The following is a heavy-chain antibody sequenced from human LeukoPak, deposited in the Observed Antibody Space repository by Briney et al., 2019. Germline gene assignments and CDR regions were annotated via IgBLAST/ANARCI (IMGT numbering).Heavy chain of an antibody. CDR1: GFTFSSYS. Sequence: QAGGSLRLSCAASGFTFSSYSMNWVRQAPGKGLEWVSYISSSSSTIYYADSVKGRFTISRDNSKNTLYLQMNSLRAEDTAVYYCARVDTAMVLVWGQGTLVTVSS. D-gene: IGHD5-18*01. CDR2: ISSSSSTI. J-gene: IGHJ4*02. V-gene: IGHV3-48*01. CDR3: ARVDTAMVLV.